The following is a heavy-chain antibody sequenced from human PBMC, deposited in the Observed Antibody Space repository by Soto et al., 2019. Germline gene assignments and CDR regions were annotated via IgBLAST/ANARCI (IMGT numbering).Heavy chain of an antibody. CDR3: ARSGQQLVDY. J-gene: IGHJ4*02. Sequence: TLSLTCTVSGGSISSGGYYWSWIRQHPGKGLEWIGYIYYSGSTYYNPSLKSRVTISVDTSKNQFSLKPSSVTAADTAVYYCARSGQQLVDYWGQGTLVTVSS. CDR2: IYYSGST. V-gene: IGHV4-31*03. D-gene: IGHD6-13*01. CDR1: GGSISSGGYY.